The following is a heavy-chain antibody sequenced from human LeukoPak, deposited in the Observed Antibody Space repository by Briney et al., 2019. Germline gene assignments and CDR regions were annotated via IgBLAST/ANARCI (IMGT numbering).Heavy chain of an antibody. V-gene: IGHV3-23*01. D-gene: IGHD3-22*01. CDR1: GFSFGGYA. J-gene: IGHJ4*02. CDR2: ISGSGGST. CDR3: SPPRGDSSGYYYVY. Sequence: AGGSLRLSCAASGFSFGGYAMAWVRQAPGKGLEWVSTISGSGGSTFYADSVRGRFTISRDNSRSTLYLQMKSLRAEDTATYYCSPPRGDSSGYYYVYWGQGTLVTVSS.